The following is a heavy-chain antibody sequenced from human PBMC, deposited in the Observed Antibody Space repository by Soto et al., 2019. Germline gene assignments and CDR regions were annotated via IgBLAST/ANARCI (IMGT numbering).Heavy chain of an antibody. CDR1: VGSFSCYY. J-gene: IGHJ5*02. Sequence: SETRSLTCAVYVGSFSCYYWSWIRQPPGKWLEWIGEINHSGSTXXXPSLKSRVXISVDTSKNQFXLTLSXFTSADTAVYYCARSITIFGVAIRWLDPWGQGTLVXVTS. D-gene: IGHD3-3*01. CDR2: INHSGST. CDR3: ARSITIFGVAIRWLDP. V-gene: IGHV4-34*01.